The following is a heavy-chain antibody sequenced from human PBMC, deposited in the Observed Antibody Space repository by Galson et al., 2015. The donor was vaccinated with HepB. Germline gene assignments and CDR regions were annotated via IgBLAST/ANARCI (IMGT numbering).Heavy chain of an antibody. D-gene: IGHD1-26*01. CDR1: GFTFSSYG. CDR2: INRDCGIT. V-gene: IGHV3-74*01. J-gene: IGHJ4*02. CDR3: AREKSGSYYDY. Sequence: SLKLSCEASGFTFSSYGMRWVRQVPGQGLEWMSGINRDCGITNYADSVKGRVTISRDNAKNTVFLHMNSLGAEDTAVYYCAREKSGSYYDYWGQGTLVTVSS.